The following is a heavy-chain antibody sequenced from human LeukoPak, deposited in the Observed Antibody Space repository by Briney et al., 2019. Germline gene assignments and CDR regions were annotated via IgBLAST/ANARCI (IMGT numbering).Heavy chain of an antibody. Sequence: ASVKVSCKASGFTFTGHYMHWVRQAPGQGLEWMGWINANNGGTHYAQNFQGRVTMTRDTSISTVYMELSRLRSDGTAFYYCARDHNWGPDYWGQGTLVTVSS. V-gene: IGHV1-2*02. CDR2: INANNGGT. CDR1: GFTFTGHY. D-gene: IGHD7-27*01. CDR3: ARDHNWGPDY. J-gene: IGHJ4*02.